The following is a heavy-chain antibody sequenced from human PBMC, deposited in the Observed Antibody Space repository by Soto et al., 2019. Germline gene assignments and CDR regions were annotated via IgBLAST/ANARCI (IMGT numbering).Heavy chain of an antibody. D-gene: IGHD6-6*01. V-gene: IGHV3-30-3*01. J-gene: IGHJ6*02. CDR2: ISYDGSNK. CDR1: GFTFSSYA. CDR3: ARFRGSSPLYYYYGMDV. Sequence: GGSLRLSCAASGFTFSSYAMHWVRQAPGKGLEWVAVISYDGSNKYYADSVKGRFTISRDNSKNTLYLQMNSLRAEDTAVYYCARFRGSSPLYYYYGMDVRGQGTTVTVS.